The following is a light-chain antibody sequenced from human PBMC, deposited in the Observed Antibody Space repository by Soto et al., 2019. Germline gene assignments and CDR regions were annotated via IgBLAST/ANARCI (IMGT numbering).Light chain of an antibody. CDR2: GAS. V-gene: IGKV3-11*01. Sequence: EIVLTQSPATLSLSPGERATLSCRASQSVSTYVAWYQQKPGQNPRLLIYGASNRATGIPARFSGSGSGTDFTLTISSLEPEDFAVYYCQQRTNWRGTFGQGTRLESK. J-gene: IGKJ5*01. CDR3: QQRTNWRGT. CDR1: QSVSTY.